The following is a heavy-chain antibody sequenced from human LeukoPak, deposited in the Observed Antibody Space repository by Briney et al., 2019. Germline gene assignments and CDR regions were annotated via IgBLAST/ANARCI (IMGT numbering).Heavy chain of an antibody. CDR3: ARGRLLWFGERPPYYFDY. Sequence: GRSLRLSCAASGFTFSSYAMHWVRQAPGKGLEWVAVISYDGSNKYYADSVKGRFTISRDNSKNTLYLQMNSLRAEDTAVYYCARGRLLWFGERPPYYFDYWGQGTLVTVSS. J-gene: IGHJ4*02. V-gene: IGHV3-30-3*01. D-gene: IGHD3-10*01. CDR2: ISYDGSNK. CDR1: GFTFSSYA.